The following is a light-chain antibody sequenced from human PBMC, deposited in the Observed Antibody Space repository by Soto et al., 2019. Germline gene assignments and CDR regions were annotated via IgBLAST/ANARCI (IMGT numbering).Light chain of an antibody. Sequence: QSALTQPASVSVSPGQSITISCTGTSSDVGASKYVSWYQQHPGKAPKLMIYEVSNRPSGVSNRFSGSKSGNTASLTISGLQAEDEADYYCSSYTSTITVLFGGGTKLTVL. CDR2: EVS. V-gene: IGLV2-14*01. CDR3: SSYTSTITVL. J-gene: IGLJ2*01. CDR1: SSDVGASKY.